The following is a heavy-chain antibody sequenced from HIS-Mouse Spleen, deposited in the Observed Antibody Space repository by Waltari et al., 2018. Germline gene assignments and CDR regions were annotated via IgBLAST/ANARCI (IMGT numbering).Heavy chain of an antibody. V-gene: IGHV4-39*07. CDR2: IYYSGRP. CDR1: GGSISSSSYY. D-gene: IGHD6-13*01. CDR3: AREIPYSSSWYDWYFDL. J-gene: IGHJ2*01. Sequence: QLQLQESGPGLVKPSETLSLTCTVSGGSISSSSYYWGWIRQPPGKGLEWIGSIYYSGRPYYHPSLKSRVTRSVDTSKNQFSLKLSSVTAADTAVYYCAREIPYSSSWYDWYFDLWGRGTLVTVSS.